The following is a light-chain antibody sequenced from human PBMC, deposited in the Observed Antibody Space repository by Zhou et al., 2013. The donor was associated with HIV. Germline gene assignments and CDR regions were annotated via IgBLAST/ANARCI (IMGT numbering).Light chain of an antibody. Sequence: DIVLTQSPGTLSLSPGERATLSCRASQSVGRYLAWYQHKPGQAPRLLIYDASDRATGIPARFSGSGSGTDFTLTISSLEPEDYAVYYCQQRYTWPRELTFGGGTKVQVK. V-gene: IGKV3-11*01. CDR3: QQRYTWPRELT. CDR2: DAS. CDR1: QSVGRY. J-gene: IGKJ4*01.